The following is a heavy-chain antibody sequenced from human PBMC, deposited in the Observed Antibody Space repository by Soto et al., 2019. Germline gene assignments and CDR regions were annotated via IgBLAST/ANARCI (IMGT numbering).Heavy chain of an antibody. J-gene: IGHJ4*02. CDR2: IYSGGST. CDR1: GFTVSSNY. CDR3: AREYAVTTYVLGY. D-gene: IGHD4-17*01. Sequence: EVQLVESGGGLVQPGGSLRLSCAASGFTVSSNYMSWVRQAPGKGLEWVSVIYSGGSTYYADSVKGRFTISRDNSKNTLYLQMNSLRAEDTAVYYCAREYAVTTYVLGYWGQGTLVTVSS. V-gene: IGHV3-66*01.